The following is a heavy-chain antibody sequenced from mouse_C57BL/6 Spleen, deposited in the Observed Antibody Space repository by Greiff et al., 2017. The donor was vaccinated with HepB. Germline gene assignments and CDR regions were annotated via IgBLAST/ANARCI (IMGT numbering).Heavy chain of an antibody. CDR2: INPNNGGT. CDR1: GYTFTDYN. CDR3: ARKDYYYGSSYGYFDV. J-gene: IGHJ1*03. V-gene: IGHV1-22*01. Sequence: EVQLQQSGPELVKPGASVKMSCKASGYTFTDYNMHWVKQSHGKSLEWIGYINPNNGGTSYNQKFKGKATLTVNKSSSTAYMELRSLTSEDSAVYYCARKDYYYGSSYGYFDVWGTGTTVTVSS. D-gene: IGHD1-1*01.